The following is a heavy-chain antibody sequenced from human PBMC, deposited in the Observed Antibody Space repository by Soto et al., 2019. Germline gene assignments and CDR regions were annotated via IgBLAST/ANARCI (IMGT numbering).Heavy chain of an antibody. CDR3: ARDFLGYGSGSYYKRDY. J-gene: IGHJ4*02. CDR1: GYTFTSYD. CDR2: MNPNSGNT. V-gene: IGHV1-8*01. D-gene: IGHD3-10*01. Sequence: QVQLVQSGAEVKKPGASVKVSCKASGYTFTSYDINWVRQATGQGLEWMGWMNPNSGNTGYAQKFQGRVTMTRDTSISTAYMELSRLRSDDTAVYYCARDFLGYGSGSYYKRDYWGQGTLVTVSS.